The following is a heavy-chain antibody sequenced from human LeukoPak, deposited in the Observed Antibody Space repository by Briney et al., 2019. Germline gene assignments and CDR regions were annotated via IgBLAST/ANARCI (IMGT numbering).Heavy chain of an antibody. CDR1: GYTFTSYD. D-gene: IGHD6-6*01. CDR2: MNPNSGNT. Sequence: ASVKVSCKASGYTFTSYDINWVRQATGQGLEWMGWMNPNSGNTGYAQKFQGRVTMTRNTSISTAYMELSSLRSEDTAVYYCARSGVGRSSSPRRDYYYMDVWGKGTTVTVSS. J-gene: IGHJ6*03. V-gene: IGHV1-8*01. CDR3: ARSGVGRSSSPRRDYYYMDV.